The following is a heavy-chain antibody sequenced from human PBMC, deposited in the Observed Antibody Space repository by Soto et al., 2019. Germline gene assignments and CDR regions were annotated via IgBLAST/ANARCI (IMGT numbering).Heavy chain of an antibody. D-gene: IGHD3-22*01. J-gene: IGHJ1*01. CDR3: AIYDSSGSRGFQH. CDR2: IYYSGST. CDR1: GGSISSGAYY. V-gene: IGHV4-31*03. Sequence: QVQLQESGPGLVKPSQTLSLTCTVSGGSISSGAYYCSWIRQHPGKGLEWIGYIYYSGSTYYNPSLTSRVTISVDTSKNQFSLKLSSVTAADTAVYYCAIYDSSGSRGFQHWGQGTLVTVSS.